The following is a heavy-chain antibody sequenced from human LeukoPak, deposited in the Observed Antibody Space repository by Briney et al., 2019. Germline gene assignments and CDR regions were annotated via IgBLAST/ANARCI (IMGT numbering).Heavy chain of an antibody. CDR3: ARKTGFRFYFDY. CDR2: INPSDGST. D-gene: IGHD1-14*01. V-gene: IGHV1-46*01. J-gene: IGHJ4*02. Sequence: ASVKVSCKASGYMFAHYYMHWVRQAPGQGLEWMGVINPSDGSTSYLQKFQGRVAMTRDTSTSTVYMALSSLRSEDTAVYYCARKTGFRFYFDYWGQGNLVTVSS. CDR1: GYMFAHYY.